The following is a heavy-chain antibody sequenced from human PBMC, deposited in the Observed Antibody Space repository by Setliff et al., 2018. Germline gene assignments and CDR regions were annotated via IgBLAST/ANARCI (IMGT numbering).Heavy chain of an antibody. J-gene: IGHJ4*02. CDR3: VKDVVGYSSTWPRRDYFDC. CDR1: TFTFSKYA. CDR2: IGASGDRT. V-gene: IGHV3-23*01. Sequence: GGSLRLSCVASTFTFSKYAMTWVRQAPGKGLEWVSSIGASGDRTYYADSVKGRFTISRDNSRNSLYLQMNSLRVEDTASYYCVKDVVGYSSTWPRRDYFDCWGQGTLVTVSS. D-gene: IGHD6-13*01.